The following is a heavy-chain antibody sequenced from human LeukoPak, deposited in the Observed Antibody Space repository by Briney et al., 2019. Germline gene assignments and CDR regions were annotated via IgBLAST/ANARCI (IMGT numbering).Heavy chain of an antibody. J-gene: IGHJ5*02. V-gene: IGHV7-4-1*02. D-gene: IGHD3-9*01. CDR1: GYTFTSYA. CDR3: ARNFDWLFSNWFDP. Sequence: ASVKVSCKASGYTFTSYAMNWVRQAPGQGLEWMGWINTNTGNPTYAQGFTGRFVLSLDTSVSTAYLQISSLKAEDTAVYYCARNFDWLFSNWFDPWGQGTLVTVSS. CDR2: INTNTGNP.